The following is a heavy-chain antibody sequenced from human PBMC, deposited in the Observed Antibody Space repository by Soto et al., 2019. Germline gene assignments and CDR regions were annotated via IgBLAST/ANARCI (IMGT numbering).Heavy chain of an antibody. CDR3: ARYLKRYYDSSGYGYYYYGMDV. CDR1: GGTFSSYA. D-gene: IGHD3-22*01. V-gene: IGHV1-69*01. CDR2: IIPIFGTA. J-gene: IGHJ6*02. Sequence: QVQLVQSGAEVKKPGSSVTVSCKASGGTFSSYAISWVRQAPGQGLEWMGVIIPIFGTANYAQKFQGRVTITADESTSTAYMELSSLSSEDTAVYYCARYLKRYYDSSGYGYYYYGMDVWGQGTTVTVSS.